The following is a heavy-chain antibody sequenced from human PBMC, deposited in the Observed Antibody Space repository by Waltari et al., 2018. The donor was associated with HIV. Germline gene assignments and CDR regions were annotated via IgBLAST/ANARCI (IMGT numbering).Heavy chain of an antibody. CDR1: GGSISSYY. V-gene: IGHV4-4*07. CDR2: VYSSGNT. D-gene: IGHD3-10*01. Sequence: QVQLQESGPGLVKPSETLSLTCNVSGGSISSYYWSWIRQPAGKGLEWIGRVYSSGNTNYNPSRKSRVTMSVDTSKSQFSLKLSAVTAADTAVYYCARGGYCSGPRQIDPWGQGTLVTVSS. J-gene: IGHJ5*02. CDR3: ARGGYCSGPRQIDP.